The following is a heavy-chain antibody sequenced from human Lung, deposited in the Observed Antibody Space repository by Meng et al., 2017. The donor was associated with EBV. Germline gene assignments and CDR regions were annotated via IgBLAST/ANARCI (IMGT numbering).Heavy chain of an antibody. J-gene: IGHJ4*02. V-gene: IGHV6-1*01. CDR3: ARETTVSPADIEFFDS. CDR1: GDSVSSISAA. D-gene: IGHD4-17*01. Sequence: QVQLQQSGPGLVKPSXXLSLTCAISGDSVSSISAAWDWIRQSPSRGLEWLGRTYYRSKWNNDYALSVKSRITIIPDTSKNQFSLQLNSVTPEDTAVYYCARETTVSPADIEFFDSWGQGTLVTVSS. CDR2: TYYRSKWNN.